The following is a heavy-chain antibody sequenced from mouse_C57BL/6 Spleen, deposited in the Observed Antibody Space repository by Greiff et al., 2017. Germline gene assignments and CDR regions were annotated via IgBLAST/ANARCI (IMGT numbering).Heavy chain of an antibody. J-gene: IGHJ1*03. Sequence: EVMLVESGGGLVQPGESLKLSCESNEYEFPSHDMSWVRKTPETRLELVAAINSDGGSTYYPDTMERRFIISRENTKQTLYLQMSSLRSEDTALYYCARQGDGRGYFDVWGTGTTVTVSS. CDR3: ARQGDGRGYFDV. V-gene: IGHV5-2*01. D-gene: IGHD2-3*01. CDR2: INSDGGST. CDR1: EYEFPSHD.